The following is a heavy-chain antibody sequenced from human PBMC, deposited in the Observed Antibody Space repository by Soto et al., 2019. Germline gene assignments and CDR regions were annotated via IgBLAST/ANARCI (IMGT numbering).Heavy chain of an antibody. V-gene: IGHV1-69*13. CDR1: GGTFSSYA. CDR2: IIPIFGTA. J-gene: IGHJ4*02. Sequence: GASVKVSCKASGGTFSSYAISWVRQAPGQGLEWMGGIIPIFGTANYAQKFQGRVTITADESTSTAYMELSSLRSEDTAVYYCARDAGPGLYYFDYWGQGTLVTVSS. CDR3: ARDAGPGLYYFDY.